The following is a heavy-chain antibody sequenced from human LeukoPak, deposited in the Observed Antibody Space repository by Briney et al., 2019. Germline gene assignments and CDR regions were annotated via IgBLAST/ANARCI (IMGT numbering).Heavy chain of an antibody. V-gene: IGHV3-53*01. Sequence: GGSLRLSCAASGFTVSSNYMSWVRQAPGKGLEWVSVIYSGGSTYYADSVKGRFTISRDNSKNTLYLQMNSLRAEDTAVYYCAKEGGTIYDILTGYYLSPVDPWGQGTLVTVSS. CDR2: IYSGGST. CDR1: GFTVSSNY. J-gene: IGHJ5*02. CDR3: AKEGGTIYDILTGYYLSPVDP. D-gene: IGHD3-9*01.